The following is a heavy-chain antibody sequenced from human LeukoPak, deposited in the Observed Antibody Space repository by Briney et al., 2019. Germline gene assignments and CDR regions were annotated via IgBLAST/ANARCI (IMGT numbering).Heavy chain of an antibody. V-gene: IGHV4-39*07. D-gene: IGHD5-12*01. Sequence: KSSETLSLTCTVSGGSVSSGSYYWGWIRQPPGKGLEWIGNIYYSGSTYYNPSLKSRVTISVETSKNQSSLKLSSVTAADTAVYYCARAATVATMNDAFDIWGQGTMVTVSS. CDR2: IYYSGST. CDR3: ARAATVATMNDAFDI. CDR1: GGSVSSGSYY. J-gene: IGHJ3*02.